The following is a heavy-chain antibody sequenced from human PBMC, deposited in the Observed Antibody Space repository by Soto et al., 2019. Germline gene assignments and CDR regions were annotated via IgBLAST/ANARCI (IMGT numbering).Heavy chain of an antibody. V-gene: IGHV1-18*01. J-gene: IGHJ3*02. CDR3: TRAPSYGAFDI. CDR1: GYSFISYG. Sequence: ASVKVSCKASGYSFISYGITWVRQAPGQGLEWMGWISTYGGNTNYAQKFQDRVTMTRDTSTSTVYMGLSSLRSEDTAVYYCTRAPSYGAFDIWGQGTMVTVSS. CDR2: ISTYGGNT. D-gene: IGHD4-17*01.